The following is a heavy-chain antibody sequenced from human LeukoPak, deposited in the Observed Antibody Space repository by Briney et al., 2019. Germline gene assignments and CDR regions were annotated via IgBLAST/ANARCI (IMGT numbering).Heavy chain of an antibody. CDR3: ARVYCSSTSCYPWWFDP. J-gene: IGHJ5*02. CDR2: INHSGST. D-gene: IGHD2-2*01. V-gene: IGHV4-34*01. CDR1: GGSFSGYY. Sequence: SETLSLTCAVYGGSFSGYYWSWIRQPPGKGLEWIGEINHSGSTNYNPSLKSRVTISVDTSKNQFSLKLSSVTAADTAVYYCARVYCSSTSCYPWWFDPWGQGTLVTVSS.